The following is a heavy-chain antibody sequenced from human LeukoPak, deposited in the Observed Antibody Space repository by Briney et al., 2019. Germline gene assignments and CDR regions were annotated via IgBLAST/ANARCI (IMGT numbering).Heavy chain of an antibody. D-gene: IGHD5-12*01. CDR2: ISGSGGST. V-gene: IGHV3-23*01. CDR1: GFTFSSYA. J-gene: IGHJ3*02. CDR3: AKAPRYSGYDFSAFDI. Sequence: GGSLRLSCAASGFTFSSYAMSWVRQAPGKGLEWVSAISGSGGSTYYADSVKGRFTISRDNSKNTLYLQMNSLRAEDTAVYYCAKAPRYSGYDFSAFDIWGQGTMVTVSS.